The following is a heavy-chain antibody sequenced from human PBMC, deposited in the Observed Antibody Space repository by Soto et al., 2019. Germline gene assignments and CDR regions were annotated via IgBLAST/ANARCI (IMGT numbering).Heavy chain of an antibody. CDR2: ISWNSGSI. D-gene: IGHD6-19*01. J-gene: IGHJ3*02. V-gene: IGHV3-9*01. CDR3: AKDLCVAVAGINDAFDI. CDR1: GFTFDDYA. Sequence: EVQLVESGGGLVQPGRSLRLSCAASGFTFDDYAMHWVRQAPGKGLEWVSGISWNSGSIGYVDSVKGRFTISRDNAKNSLYLQMNSLRAEDTALYYCAKDLCVAVAGINDAFDIWGQGTMVTVSS.